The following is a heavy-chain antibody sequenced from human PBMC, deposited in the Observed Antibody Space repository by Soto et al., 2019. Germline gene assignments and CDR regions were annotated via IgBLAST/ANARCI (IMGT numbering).Heavy chain of an antibody. J-gene: IGHJ4*02. CDR3: ARELGSYTLDY. V-gene: IGHV1-2*04. D-gene: IGHD3-10*01. Sequence: SVKVSWRAPVYALTGYYMHWVRQAPGQGLEWMGWINPNSGGTNYAQKFQGWVTMTRDTSISTAYMELSRLRSDDTAVYYCARELGSYTLDYWGQGTLVTVSS. CDR2: INPNSGGT. CDR1: VYALTGYY.